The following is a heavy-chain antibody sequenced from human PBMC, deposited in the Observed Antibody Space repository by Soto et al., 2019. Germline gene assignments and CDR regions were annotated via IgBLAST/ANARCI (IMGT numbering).Heavy chain of an antibody. CDR3: ARSRGLGEVSPYFDH. D-gene: IGHD3-16*01. CDR1: WGSSSDHG. J-gene: IGHJ4*02. Sequence: TVAWGSSSDHGWSWIRQTTGRGLEWIGYISYSGTTNYNASLKSRVTISVDTPANQFSLRVRSVTAADTAVYYCARSRGLGEVSPYFDHWGQGARLTVSS. CDR2: ISYSGTT. V-gene: IGHV4-59*11.